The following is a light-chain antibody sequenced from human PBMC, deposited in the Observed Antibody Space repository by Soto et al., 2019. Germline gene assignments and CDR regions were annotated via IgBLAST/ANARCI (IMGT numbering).Light chain of an antibody. V-gene: IGKV1-5*03. CDR3: QQYGTYLWT. Sequence: DILLTQSPSTLSASVGDRVTISCRASQSINKWLAWYQHKPGKAPNLLIYEVYTLHSGVQSRFSGSGSETEFTLTIRSLQPEDFATYYCQQYGTYLWTFGQGTKVDI. CDR2: EVY. J-gene: IGKJ1*01. CDR1: QSINKW.